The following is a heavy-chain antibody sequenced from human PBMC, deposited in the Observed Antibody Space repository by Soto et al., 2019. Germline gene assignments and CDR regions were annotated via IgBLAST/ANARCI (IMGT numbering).Heavy chain of an antibody. CDR1: GFTFSDYY. D-gene: IGHD6-19*01. CDR3: ARAPSSGRRYYYGMDV. J-gene: IGHJ6*02. V-gene: IGHV3-11*01. CDR2: ISSSGSTI. Sequence: GGSLRLSCAASGFTFSDYYMSWIRQAPGKGLEWVSYISSSGSTIYYADSVKGRFTISRDNAKNSLYLQMNSLRAEGTAVYYCARAPSSGRRYYYGMDVWGQGTTVTVSS.